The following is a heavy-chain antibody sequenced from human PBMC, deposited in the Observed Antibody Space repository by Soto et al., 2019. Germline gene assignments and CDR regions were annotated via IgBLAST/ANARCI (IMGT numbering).Heavy chain of an antibody. V-gene: IGHV3-30-3*01. CDR2: ISYDGSNK. D-gene: IGHD6-13*01. CDR3: ARDLYSSSWYSVYFDY. J-gene: IGHJ4*02. CDR1: GFTFSSYA. Sequence: PGGSLRLSCAASGFTFSSYAMHWVRQAPGKGLEWVAVISYDGSNKYYADSVKGRFTISRDNSKNTLYLQMNSLRAEDTAVYYCARDLYSSSWYSVYFDYWGQGTLVTVSS.